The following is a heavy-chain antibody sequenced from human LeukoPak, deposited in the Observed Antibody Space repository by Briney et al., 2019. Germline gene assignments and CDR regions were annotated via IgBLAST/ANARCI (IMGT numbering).Heavy chain of an antibody. V-gene: IGHV3-30-3*01. J-gene: IGHJ4*02. CDR2: ISYDGSNK. CDR1: GFTFCSYA. CDR3: ARDGDY. Sequence: GGSLSLSCAVSGFTFCSYAMLWVRQAPGEGLAWVAVISYDGSNKSYAESVKGPFTISRDNSKNTLYLHMDSLRAEDTAVYYCARDGDYWGQGTLVTVSS.